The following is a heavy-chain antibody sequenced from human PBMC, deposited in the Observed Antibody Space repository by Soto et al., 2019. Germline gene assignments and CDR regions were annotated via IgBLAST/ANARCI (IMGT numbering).Heavy chain of an antibody. Sequence: QVQVVESGGAAVQPGQSLRLSCAASGVTFSSYTFHWVRQAPGKGLEWVAVVSYDGRQKFHADSVKGRFTISRDNFKNTVNLQMNSLRPADTASYFCVREYSTSWDGYFGLWGQGTRVTV. CDR3: VREYSTSWDGYFGL. J-gene: IGHJ1*01. CDR2: VSYDGRQK. CDR1: GVTFSSYT. D-gene: IGHD2-2*01. V-gene: IGHV3-30*04.